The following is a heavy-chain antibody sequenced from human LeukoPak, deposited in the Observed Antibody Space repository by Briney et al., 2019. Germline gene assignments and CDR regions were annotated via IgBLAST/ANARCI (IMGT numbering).Heavy chain of an antibody. CDR3: ARDFLEYSSSTLGWFDP. D-gene: IGHD6-6*01. Sequence: SETLSLNCTVSGGSISSSSYNWSWIRQPAGKGLEWTGRIYTSGSSNYNPCLKSRVTISADTSKNQFSLTLSSVIAADTAVYYCARDFLEYSSSTLGWFDPWGQGTLVTVSS. CDR2: IYTSGSS. CDR1: GGSISSSSYN. J-gene: IGHJ5*02. V-gene: IGHV4-61*02.